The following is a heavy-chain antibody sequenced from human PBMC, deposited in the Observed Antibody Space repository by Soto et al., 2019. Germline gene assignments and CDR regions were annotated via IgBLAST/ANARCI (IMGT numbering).Heavy chain of an antibody. Sequence: PGGSLRLSCTGSGFDFGDYYMSWIRQAPGEGLEWASYIDSGDGTTYYTDSVKGRFTISRDNAKKTVYLQMSSLRVEDTALYYCVRPYYSSSWFPFDRWGQGTLVTVSS. CDR3: VRPYYSSSWFPFDR. J-gene: IGHJ4*02. CDR2: IDSGDGTT. D-gene: IGHD6-13*01. V-gene: IGHV3-11*01. CDR1: GFDFGDYY.